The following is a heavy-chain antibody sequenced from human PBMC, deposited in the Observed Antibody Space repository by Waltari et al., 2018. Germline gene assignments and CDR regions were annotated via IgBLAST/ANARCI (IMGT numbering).Heavy chain of an antibody. CDR3: ARSRGGVPDAEYFQH. V-gene: IGHV4-61*02. J-gene: IGHJ1*01. CDR1: GGSISSGSYY. CDR2: IYTSGST. D-gene: IGHD3-16*01. Sequence: QVQLQESGPGLVKPSQTLSLTCTVSGGSISSGSYYCSWIRQPAGKGLEWIGRIYTSGSTNYNPSLKSRVTISVDTSKNQFSRKLSSVTAADTAVYYCARSRGGVPDAEYFQHWGQGTLVTVSS.